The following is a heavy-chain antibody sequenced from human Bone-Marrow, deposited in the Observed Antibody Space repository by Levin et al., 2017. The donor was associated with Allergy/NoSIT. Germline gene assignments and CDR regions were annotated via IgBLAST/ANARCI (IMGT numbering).Heavy chain of an antibody. V-gene: IGHV4-30-4*01. CDR1: GASISSHDYY. D-gene: IGHD3-22*01. J-gene: IGHJ6*02. Sequence: SCPVPGASISSHDYYWSWLRQPPGKGLEWIGYIYSSGNTHYNPSLKSRVTMSLDASKNQISLKLNSVTAADTAVYYCARDRDYYDSSGYDIVYYGMDVWGQGTTVTVSS. CDR3: ARDRDYYDSSGYDIVYYGMDV. CDR2: IYSSGNT.